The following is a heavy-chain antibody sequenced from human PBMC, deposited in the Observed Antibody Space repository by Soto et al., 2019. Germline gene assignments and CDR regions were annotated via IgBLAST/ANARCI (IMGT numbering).Heavy chain of an antibody. V-gene: IGHV3-30*18. CDR2: ISYDGSNK. CDR1: GFTFSSYG. D-gene: IGHD3-10*01. CDR3: AKAGVSGASDY. J-gene: IGHJ4*02. Sequence: GGSLRLSCAASGFTFSSYGMHWVRQAPGKGLEWVAVISYDGSNKYYADSVKGRFTISRDNSKNTLYLQMNSLRAEDTAVYYCAKAGVSGASDYWGQGTLVTVSS.